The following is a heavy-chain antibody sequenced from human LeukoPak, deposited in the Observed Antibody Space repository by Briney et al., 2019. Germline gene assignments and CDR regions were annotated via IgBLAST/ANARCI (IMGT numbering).Heavy chain of an antibody. J-gene: IGHJ2*01. D-gene: IGHD2-2*01. CDR2: IYYSGST. CDR1: GGSIISGGSY. V-gene: IGHV4-39*07. CDR3: SRRDCSQSSCFYWYFDL. Sequence: SETLSLTCTVSGGSIISGGSYWGWIRQPPGKGLEWIGSIYYSGSTWYNPALKSRATISVDTPKNQFSLRLTSVTAADTAVYYCSRRDCSQSSCFYWYFDLWGRSTLLTVSS.